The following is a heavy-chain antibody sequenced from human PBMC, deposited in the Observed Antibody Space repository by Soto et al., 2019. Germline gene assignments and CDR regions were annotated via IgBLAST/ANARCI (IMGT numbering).Heavy chain of an antibody. CDR3: SREYAFLEWLLNENYYYYGMDV. J-gene: IGHJ6*01. CDR1: GFTFSSYW. D-gene: IGHD3-3*02. V-gene: IGHV3-7*01. CDR2: IKQDGSEK. Sequence: GGSLRLSCAASGFTFSSYWMTWVRQAPGKGLEWVANIKQDGSEKYYVDSVKGRFTISRDNAKNSLYLQMNSLRAEDSAVYYCSREYAFLEWLLNENYYYYGMDVWGGGTTVAVSS.